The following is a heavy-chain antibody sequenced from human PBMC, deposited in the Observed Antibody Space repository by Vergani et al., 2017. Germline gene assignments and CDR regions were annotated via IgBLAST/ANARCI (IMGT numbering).Heavy chain of an antibody. J-gene: IGHJ3*02. Sequence: EVQLLESGGGLVQPGGSLRLSCAASGFTFSSYAMSWVRQAPGKGLEWVSAISGSGGSTYYADSVKGRFTISRDNSKNTLYLQMNSLRAEDTAVYYCAKQPYYYDSSGYAFDIWGQGTIVTVSS. CDR2: ISGSGGST. V-gene: IGHV3-23*01. D-gene: IGHD3-22*01. CDR3: AKQPYYYDSSGYAFDI. CDR1: GFTFSSYA.